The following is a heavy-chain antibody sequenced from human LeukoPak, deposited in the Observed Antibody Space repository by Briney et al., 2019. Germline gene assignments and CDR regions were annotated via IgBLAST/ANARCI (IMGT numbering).Heavy chain of an antibody. V-gene: IGHV1-3*01. Sequence: GASVKVSCKAPGYTFTSYAMHWVRQCPGQRLAWMGWINAGNGDTKYSQKFQGRVTITRDTSASTAYMELSSLRSEDTAVYYCARGYYDILTGYYPFDYWGQGTLVTVSS. CDR3: ARGYYDILTGYYPFDY. D-gene: IGHD3-9*01. CDR1: GYTFTSYA. J-gene: IGHJ4*02. CDR2: INAGNGDT.